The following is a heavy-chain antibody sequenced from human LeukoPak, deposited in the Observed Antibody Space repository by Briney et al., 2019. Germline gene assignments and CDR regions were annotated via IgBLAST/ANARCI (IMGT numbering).Heavy chain of an antibody. J-gene: IGHJ3*02. D-gene: IGHD3-16*01. CDR2: IYYTGST. V-gene: IGHV4-59*01. Sequence: PSETLSLTCIVSGASISSFYWSWIRQPPGKGLDWIGYIYYTGSTNYNPSLKSRVTISADTSKNQFSLKLNSVTAADTAVYYCARDFRPFGAFDIWGQGTMVTVSS. CDR3: ARDFRPFGAFDI. CDR1: GASISSFY.